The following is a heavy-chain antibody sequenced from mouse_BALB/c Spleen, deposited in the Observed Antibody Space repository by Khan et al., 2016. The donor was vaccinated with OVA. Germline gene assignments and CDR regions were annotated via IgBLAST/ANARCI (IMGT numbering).Heavy chain of an antibody. V-gene: IGHV1-63*02. Sequence: QVQLQQSGAELVRPGTSVKTSCKAAGYTFTNYWIGWVKQRPGHGLEWIGDIFPGGGYTNYNEKFKGKATLTADTSSSTAYMKLSSLTSEDSAIYYCASRGAARATWDYFDYWGQGTTLTVSS. CDR2: IFPGGGYT. D-gene: IGHD3-1*01. CDR3: ASRGAARATWDYFDY. CDR1: GYTFTNYW. J-gene: IGHJ2*01.